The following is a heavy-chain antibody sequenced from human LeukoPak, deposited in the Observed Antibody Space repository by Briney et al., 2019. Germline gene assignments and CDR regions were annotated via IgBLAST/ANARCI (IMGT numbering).Heavy chain of an antibody. CDR1: GGTFSSYA. J-gene: IGHJ4*02. Sequence: GASVKVSCKASGGTFSSYAISWVRQAPGQGLEWMGGIIPIFGTANYAQKFQGRVTITADESTSTAYMELSSLRSEDTAVYYCAREGQQLGGGTDYWGQGTLVTVSS. D-gene: IGHD6-13*01. CDR2: IIPIFGTA. V-gene: IGHV1-69*13. CDR3: AREGQQLGGGTDY.